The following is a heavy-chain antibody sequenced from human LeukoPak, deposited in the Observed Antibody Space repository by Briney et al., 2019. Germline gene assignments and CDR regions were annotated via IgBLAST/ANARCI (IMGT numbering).Heavy chain of an antibody. CDR3: ARESDSSGYYVN. J-gene: IGHJ4*02. CDR2: ISSSSTYK. CDR1: GFSLSDYS. Sequence: GSLRLSCAASGFSLSDYSMNWVRQAPGKGLEWVSFISSSSTYKYYADSVKGRFTISRDNSKNTLYLQMNSLRAEDTAVYYCARESDSSGYYVNWGQGTLVTVSS. D-gene: IGHD3-22*01. V-gene: IGHV3-21*01.